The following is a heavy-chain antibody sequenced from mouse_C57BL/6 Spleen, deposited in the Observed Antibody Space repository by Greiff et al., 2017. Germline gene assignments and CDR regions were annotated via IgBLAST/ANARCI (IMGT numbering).Heavy chain of an antibody. CDR3: ARQDYGSSHDY. V-gene: IGHV1-82*01. CDR2: IYPGDGDT. D-gene: IGHD1-1*01. J-gene: IGHJ2*01. CDR1: GYAFSSSW. Sequence: QVQLKESGPELVKPGASVKISCKASGYAFSSSWMNWVKQRPGKGLEWIGRIYPGDGDTNYNGKFKGKATLTADKSSSTAYMQLSSLTSEDSAVYFCARQDYGSSHDYWGQGTTLTVSS.